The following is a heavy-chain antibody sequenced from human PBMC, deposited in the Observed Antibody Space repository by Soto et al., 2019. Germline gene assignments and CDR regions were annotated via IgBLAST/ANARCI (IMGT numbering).Heavy chain of an antibody. Sequence: GESLKISCKASGYSFSFYWIGWVRQMPGKGLEWMAIMYPDDSDIRYSPSFEAHVTISADKSTSTAFLQWSSLKASDTAMYYCATAYVYDFENSNYYRDAFDIWGQGTLVTVAS. D-gene: IGHD3-22*01. CDR1: GYSFSFYW. J-gene: IGHJ3*02. V-gene: IGHV5-51*01. CDR3: ATAYVYDFENSNYYRDAFDI. CDR2: MYPDDSDI.